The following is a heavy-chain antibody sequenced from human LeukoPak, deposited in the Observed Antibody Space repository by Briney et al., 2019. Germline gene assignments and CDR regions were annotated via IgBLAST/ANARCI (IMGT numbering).Heavy chain of an antibody. V-gene: IGHV4-31*03. CDR3: ARVEVGGYSYGYVYYFDY. Sequence: SETLSLTCTVSGGSVSGGSYYWSWIRQPPGKGLEWIGYIYYSGSTYYNPSLKSRVTISVDTSKNQFSLKLSSVTAADTAVYYCARVEVGGYSYGYVYYFDYWGQGTLVTVSS. CDR2: IYYSGST. CDR1: GGSVSGGSYY. D-gene: IGHD5-18*01. J-gene: IGHJ4*02.